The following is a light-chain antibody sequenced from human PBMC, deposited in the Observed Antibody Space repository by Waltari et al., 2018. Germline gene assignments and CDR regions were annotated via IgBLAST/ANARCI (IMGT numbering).Light chain of an antibody. V-gene: IGLV2-14*03. J-gene: IGLJ1*01. Sequence: QSALTQPASLSGSPGQSITIPCTGTSRDVGYYNYVSWYQHYPGKAPKLIIYDVTNRPSGVSSRFSGSKSGNTASLTISGLQAEDETDYYCSSYTTSGLYVFGSGTQVTVL. CDR1: SRDVGYYNY. CDR3: SSYTTSGLYV. CDR2: DVT.